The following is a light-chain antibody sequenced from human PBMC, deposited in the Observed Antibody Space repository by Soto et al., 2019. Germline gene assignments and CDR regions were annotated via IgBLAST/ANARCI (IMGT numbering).Light chain of an antibody. Sequence: QSVLTQPPSASGSPGQSVTISCTGTSSDVGGYNYVSWYQQHPGKAPKVILYEVSKRPSGVPDRFSGSKSGNTASLTVSGLQAEDEADYYCSSYAGSDNWVFGGGTKLTVL. CDR1: SSDVGGYNY. J-gene: IGLJ3*02. CDR3: SSYAGSDNWV. V-gene: IGLV2-8*01. CDR2: EVS.